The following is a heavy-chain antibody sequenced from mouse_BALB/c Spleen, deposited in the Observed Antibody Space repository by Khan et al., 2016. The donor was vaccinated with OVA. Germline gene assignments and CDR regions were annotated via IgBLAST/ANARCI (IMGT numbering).Heavy chain of an antibody. CDR2: IDTENGYT. CDR1: GFNIKDYY. V-gene: IGHV14-1*02. CDR3: AGDGYTPWFAY. J-gene: IGHJ3*01. D-gene: IGHD2-3*01. Sequence: EVQLQQSGAELVRPGALVNFSCTASGFNIKDYYMHWVKQRPEQGLEWIGWIDTENGYTIYEPSFQGTSRITSDTSSNTPYLQLSSLTSEDTAVYYCAGDGYTPWFAYGGQGTLVTVSA.